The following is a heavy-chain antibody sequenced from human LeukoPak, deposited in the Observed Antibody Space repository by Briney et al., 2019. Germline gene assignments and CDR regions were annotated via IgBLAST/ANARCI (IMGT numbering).Heavy chain of an antibody. CDR1: GYIFTGYY. V-gene: IGHV1-2*02. J-gene: IGHJ6*03. Sequence: ASVKISCKASGYIFTGYYMHWVRQAPGQGLEWMGWINPNSGGTNYAQKFQGRVTMTRDTSISTAYMELSRLRSDDTAVYYCARDPLAAAVNYYYMDVWGKGTTVTVSS. CDR3: ARDPLAAAVNYYYMDV. CDR2: INPNSGGT. D-gene: IGHD6-13*01.